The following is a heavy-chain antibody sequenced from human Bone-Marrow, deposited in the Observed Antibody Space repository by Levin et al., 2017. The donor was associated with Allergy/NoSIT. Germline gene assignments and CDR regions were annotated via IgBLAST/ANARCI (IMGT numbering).Heavy chain of an antibody. D-gene: IGHD3-10*01. CDR2: INPNRGGS. CDR3: AREKAGDGSFFDY. V-gene: IGHV1-2*02. J-gene: IGHJ4*02. Sequence: ASVKVSCKASGYTFTANYIHWVRQAPGQGLEWMGWINPNRGGSISTQKFQDRVTMTGDTSTSTIYLELSGLKSDDTAVYYCAREKAGDGSFFDYWGQGTLLTVSS. CDR1: GYTFTANY.